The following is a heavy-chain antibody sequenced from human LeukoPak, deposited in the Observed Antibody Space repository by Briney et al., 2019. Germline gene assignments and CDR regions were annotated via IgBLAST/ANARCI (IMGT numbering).Heavy chain of an antibody. Sequence: GESLRISCKASGYSFPNFWIGWVRQMPGKGLEWMGLIYPAESDTRYSPSFQGQVTISADRSSNTAYLQWRSLKASDTAMYYCARQIRARHSTSYGPYLYWGQGSLVTVSS. CDR3: ARQIRARHSTSYGPYLY. J-gene: IGHJ4*02. D-gene: IGHD1-1*01. CDR1: GYSFPNFW. V-gene: IGHV5-51*01. CDR2: IYPAESDT.